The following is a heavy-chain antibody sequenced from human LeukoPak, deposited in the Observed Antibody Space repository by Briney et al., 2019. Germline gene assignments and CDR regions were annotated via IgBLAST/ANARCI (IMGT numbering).Heavy chain of an antibody. CDR3: AKDGGYYGSGSYRRD. J-gene: IGHJ4*02. CDR2: ISGSGGST. CDR1: GFTFSSYA. D-gene: IGHD3-10*01. V-gene: IGHV3-23*01. Sequence: GGSLRLSCAASGFTFSSYAMSWVRQAPGKGLEWVSAISGSGGSTYYADSVKGRFTISRDNSKNTLYLQMNSLRAEDTAVYYCAKDGGYYGSGSYRRDWGQGTLVTVSS.